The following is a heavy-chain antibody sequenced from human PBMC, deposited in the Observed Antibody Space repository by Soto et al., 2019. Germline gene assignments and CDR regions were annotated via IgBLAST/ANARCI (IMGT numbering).Heavy chain of an antibody. J-gene: IGHJ5*02. CDR3: ARDPHEYWTSYWFDP. D-gene: IGHD3-3*01. CDR2: ISAYDGKT. V-gene: IGHV1-18*01. Sequence: ASVKVSCKASGYNFNIYGINWVRQAPGQGLELMGWISAYDGKTTYAEKFQGRVTMTTYAATRTAYMELRSLRSDDTAVYYCARDPHEYWTSYWFDPWGQGTLVTGS. CDR1: GYNFNIYG.